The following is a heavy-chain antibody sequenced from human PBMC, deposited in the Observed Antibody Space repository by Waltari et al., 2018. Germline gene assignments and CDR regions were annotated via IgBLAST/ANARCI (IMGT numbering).Heavy chain of an antibody. D-gene: IGHD4-4*01. CDR2: IYYSGST. CDR1: GGSISSSSYY. J-gene: IGHJ6*03. Sequence: QLQLQESGPGLVKPSETLSLTCTVSGGSISSSSYYWGWIRQPPGKGLEWIGSIYYSGSTYYNPSLKSRVTISVDTSKNQFSLKLSSVTAADTAVYYCARTLTYSNYGGEYYYYMDVWGKGTTVTVSS. CDR3: ARTLTYSNYGGEYYYYMDV. V-gene: IGHV4-39*01.